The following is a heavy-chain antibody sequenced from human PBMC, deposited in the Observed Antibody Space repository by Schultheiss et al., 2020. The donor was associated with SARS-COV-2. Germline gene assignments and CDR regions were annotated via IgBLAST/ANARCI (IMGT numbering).Heavy chain of an antibody. CDR1: GFTFDDYG. V-gene: IGHV3-9*01. Sequence: GGSLRLSCAASGFTFDDYGMSWVRQAPGKGLEWVSGISWNSGSIGYADSVKGRFTISRDNAKNSLYLQMNSLRAEDTALYYCAKVGGSSWNNYYYYGMDVWGQGTTVTVSS. CDR3: AKVGGSSWNNYYYYGMDV. J-gene: IGHJ6*02. D-gene: IGHD6-13*01. CDR2: ISWNSGSI.